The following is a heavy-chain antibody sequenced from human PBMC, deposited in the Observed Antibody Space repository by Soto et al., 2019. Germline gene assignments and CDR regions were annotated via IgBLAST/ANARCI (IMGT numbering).Heavy chain of an antibody. CDR1: GGSFSGDY. J-gene: IGHJ6*03. Sequence: SETLSLTCAVYGGSFSGDYWSWIRQPPGKGLEWIGEINHSGSTNYNPSLKSRVTIYVDTSKNQFSLKLSSVTAADTAVYYCARGVVVPAASYYYYYMDVWGKGTTVTVSS. V-gene: IGHV4-34*01. CDR2: INHSGST. CDR3: ARGVVVPAASYYYYYMDV. D-gene: IGHD2-2*01.